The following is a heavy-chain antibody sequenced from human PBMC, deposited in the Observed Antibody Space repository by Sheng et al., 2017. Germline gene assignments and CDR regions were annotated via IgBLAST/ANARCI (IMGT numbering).Heavy chain of an antibody. V-gene: IGHV1-69*04. D-gene: IGHD2-2*01. CDR2: IIPILGIA. CDR3: ARMWASTSWGGWFDP. CDR1: GGTFSSYA. Sequence: QVQLVQSGAEVKKPGSSVKVSCKASGGTFSSYAISWVRQAPGQGLEWMGGIIPILGIANYAQKFQGRVTITADKSTSTAYMELSSLRSEDTAVYYCARMWASTSWGGWFDPWGQGTLVTVSS. J-gene: IGHJ5*02.